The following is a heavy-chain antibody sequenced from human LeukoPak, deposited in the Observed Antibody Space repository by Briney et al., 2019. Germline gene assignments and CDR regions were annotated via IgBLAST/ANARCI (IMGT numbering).Heavy chain of an antibody. CDR2: ISAYNGNT. Sequence: RASVKLSCKASGYTFTSYDISWVRQAPGQGLEWMEWISAYNGNTNNAQKLQCRVTMTTDTSTSTDYIELRILISDDTAVYYFATMGIVGATDFDYRCQGSLVTVSS. V-gene: IGHV1-18*01. CDR1: GYTFTSYD. D-gene: IGHD1-26*01. J-gene: IGHJ4*02. CDR3: ATMGIVGATDFDY.